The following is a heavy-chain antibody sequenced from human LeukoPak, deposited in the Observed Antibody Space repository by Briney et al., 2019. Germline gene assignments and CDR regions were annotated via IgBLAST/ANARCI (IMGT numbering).Heavy chain of an antibody. CDR2: IIPIFGTA. CDR1: GGTFSSYA. CDR3: ARGLYYDILTGYHLAPLTFDY. V-gene: IGHV1-69*05. D-gene: IGHD3-9*01. J-gene: IGHJ4*02. Sequence: SVEVSCKASGGTFSSYAISWVRQAPGQGLEWMGGIIPIFGTANYAQKFQGRVTITTDESTSTAYMELSSLRSEDTAVYYCARGLYYDILTGYHLAPLTFDYWGQGTLVTVSS.